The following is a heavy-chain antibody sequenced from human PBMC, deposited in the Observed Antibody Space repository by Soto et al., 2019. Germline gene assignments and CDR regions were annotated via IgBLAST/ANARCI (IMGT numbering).Heavy chain of an antibody. D-gene: IGHD3-10*02. CDR2: FDPEDGET. V-gene: IGHV1-24*01. J-gene: IGHJ4*02. CDR3: ATDLFGLRKQ. CDR1: GYTLTGLS. Sequence: ASVKVSCKVSGYTLTGLSIRWVRQAPGKGLEWMGGFDPEDGETIYAQKFQGRVTMTEDTSTDTAYMELSSLRSEDTAVYYCATDLFGLRKQWGQGNLVNVSS.